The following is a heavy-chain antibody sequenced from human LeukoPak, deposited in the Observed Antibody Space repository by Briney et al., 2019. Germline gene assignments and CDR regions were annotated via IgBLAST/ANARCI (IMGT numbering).Heavy chain of an antibody. CDR3: AADDSSSAFDY. Sequence: TASETLSLTCTVSGGSISSYYWSWIRQPPGKGLEWIGYIYYSGSTNYNPSLKSRVTISVDTSKNQFSLKLSSVTAADTAVYYCAADDSSSAFDYWGQGTLVTVSS. CDR1: GGSISSYY. D-gene: IGHD6-6*01. J-gene: IGHJ4*02. CDR2: IYYSGST. V-gene: IGHV4-59*01.